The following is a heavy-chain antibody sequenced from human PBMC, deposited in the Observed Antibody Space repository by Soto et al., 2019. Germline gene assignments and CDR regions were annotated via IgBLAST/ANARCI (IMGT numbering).Heavy chain of an antibody. D-gene: IGHD3-22*01. CDR3: NADGSGY. Sequence: GGSLRLSCAVSGFTLSDSAMHWVRQASGKGLEWVGRIRSKADNSATSYAASVKGRFTISRDDSKNTAYLQMNSLTTEDTAVYYCNADGSGYWGQGTLVTVSS. CDR1: GFTLSDSA. CDR2: IRSKADNSAT. J-gene: IGHJ4*02. V-gene: IGHV3-73*01.